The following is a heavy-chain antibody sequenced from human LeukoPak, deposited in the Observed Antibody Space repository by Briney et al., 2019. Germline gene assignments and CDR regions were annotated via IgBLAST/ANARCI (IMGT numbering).Heavy chain of an antibody. Sequence: GGSLRLSCAASGFTFSSYWMGWVRQAPGKGLEWVANIKQDGSEKYYGDSVKGRFTISRDNAKNSLSLQMNSLRAEDTAVYYCARPLMYYYGSETYFWFDPWGQATLVTVSS. D-gene: IGHD3-10*01. CDR2: IKQDGSEK. CDR3: ARPLMYYYGSETYFWFDP. V-gene: IGHV3-7*01. CDR1: GFTFSSYW. J-gene: IGHJ5*02.